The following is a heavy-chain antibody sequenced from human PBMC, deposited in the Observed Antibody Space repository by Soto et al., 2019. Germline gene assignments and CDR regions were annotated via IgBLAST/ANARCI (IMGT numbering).Heavy chain of an antibody. CDR1: GGSITNYH. Sequence: PSETLSLTCTVSGGSITNYHWSGIRQPPGKGLEWIGYFFSSGSTNYSPSLKSRVTISVDTSKNQFSLKLSSVTAADTAVYFCARHFYDDSTHQDPDAFDIWGQGTMVTVSS. V-gene: IGHV4-59*01. D-gene: IGHD3-22*01. CDR2: FFSSGST. J-gene: IGHJ3*02. CDR3: ARHFYDDSTHQDPDAFDI.